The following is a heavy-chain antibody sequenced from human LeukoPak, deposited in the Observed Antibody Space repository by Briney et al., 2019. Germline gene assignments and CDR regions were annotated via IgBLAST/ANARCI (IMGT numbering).Heavy chain of an antibody. CDR3: ARHPGMDY. V-gene: IGHV4-39*01. CDR1: GGSISSSSSYY. CDR2: INYSGST. J-gene: IGHJ4*02. Sequence: NPSETLSLTCTVSGGSISSSSSYYWGWIRQPPGKGLEWIGSINYSGSTFYNPSLKSRVAISVDTSKNHFSLSLSSVTAADTAVYYCARHPGMDYWGQGTLVTVSS.